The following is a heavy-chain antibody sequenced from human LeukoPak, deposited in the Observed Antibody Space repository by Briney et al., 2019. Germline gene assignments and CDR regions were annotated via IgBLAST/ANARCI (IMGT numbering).Heavy chain of an antibody. CDR2: IIPMSTTA. J-gene: IGHJ1*01. D-gene: IGHD4-23*01. V-gene: IGHV1-69*05. CDR1: GGIYRITA. Sequence: VASVKVSCKVSGGIYRITAITWVRQAPGQGLEWMGGIIPMSTTANYAQKFQGRVTITRADSTSTAYMEVSSLRSEDTALYYCATYGGNTAESFQHWGQGTLVTVSS. CDR3: ATYGGNTAESFQH.